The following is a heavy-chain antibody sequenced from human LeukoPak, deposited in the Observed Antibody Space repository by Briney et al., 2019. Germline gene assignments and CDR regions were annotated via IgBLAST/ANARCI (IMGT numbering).Heavy chain of an antibody. D-gene: IGHD5-18*01. J-gene: IGHJ5*02. V-gene: IGHV3-21*01. CDR2: ITKSGDDT. CDR1: GFTFSSYA. Sequence: GGSLRLSCVASGFTFSSYAMNWVRQAPGKGLQWVSSITKSGDDTYFADSVRGRFTISRDNAANSVYLHMARLSAEDTAIYYCARDDVGYTQLDLWGQGTLVTVSS. CDR3: ARDDVGYTQLDL.